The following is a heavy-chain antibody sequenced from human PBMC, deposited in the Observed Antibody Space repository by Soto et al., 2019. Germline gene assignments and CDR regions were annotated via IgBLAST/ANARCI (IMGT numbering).Heavy chain of an antibody. CDR2: IWYDGSRT. Sequence: QVQLVESGGGVVQPGTSLRLSCAASGFTFSTYGMHWVRQAPGKGLDWVALIWYDGSRTHYAESVKGRFTISRDNSRNTLFLQMHSLRVEDTAVYYCARERIGVAGSRYDYWGQGTLVTVSS. D-gene: IGHD6-19*01. CDR1: GFTFSTYG. CDR3: ARERIGVAGSRYDY. J-gene: IGHJ4*02. V-gene: IGHV3-33*01.